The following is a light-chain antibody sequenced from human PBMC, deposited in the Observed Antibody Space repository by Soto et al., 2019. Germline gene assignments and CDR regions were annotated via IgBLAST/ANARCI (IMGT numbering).Light chain of an antibody. CDR3: QQYSSSPWT. CDR2: GAS. Sequence: EIVLTQSPGTLSLSPGERATLSCRASQSVTSSYLAWYQLKPGQATRLVIYGASSRATGIPDRFSGSGSGTDFTLTSIRREHEDFAVYSCQQYSSSPWTFGQGTKVEIK. J-gene: IGKJ1*01. V-gene: IGKV3-20*01. CDR1: QSVTSSY.